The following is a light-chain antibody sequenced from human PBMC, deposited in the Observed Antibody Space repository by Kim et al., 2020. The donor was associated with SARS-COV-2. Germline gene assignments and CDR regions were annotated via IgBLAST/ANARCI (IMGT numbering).Light chain of an antibody. Sequence: SYELTQPPSVSVAPGKTARITCGGNNIGGKSVHWYQQKPGQAPVLVIYYDSDRPSGIPERFSGSNSGNTATLTISRVEAGDEADYYCQVWDSSSDHVVFGGGTQLTVL. CDR3: QVWDSSSDHVV. CDR2: YDS. V-gene: IGLV3-21*04. J-gene: IGLJ2*01. CDR1: NIGGKS.